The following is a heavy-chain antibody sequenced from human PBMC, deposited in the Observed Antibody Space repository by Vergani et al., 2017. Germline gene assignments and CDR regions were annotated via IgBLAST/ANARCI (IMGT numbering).Heavy chain of an antibody. CDR3: TRGSRPAPFDP. J-gene: IGHJ5*02. CDR2: IRSKANSYAT. Sequence: EVQLVESGGGLVQPGGSLKLSCAASGFTFSGSAMHWVRQASGKGLEWVGRIRSKANSYATAYAASVKGRFTISRDDSTNTAYLQMNSLKTEDTAVYYCTRGSRPAPFDPWGQGTLVTVSS. CDR1: GFTFSGSA. V-gene: IGHV3-73*02.